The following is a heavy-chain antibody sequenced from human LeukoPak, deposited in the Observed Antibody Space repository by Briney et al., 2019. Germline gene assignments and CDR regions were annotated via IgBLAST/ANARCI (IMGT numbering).Heavy chain of an antibody. J-gene: IGHJ4*02. CDR1: GFTFSDYN. D-gene: IGHD6-13*01. Sequence: GGSLRLSCAASGFTFSDYNMGWIRQAPGKGLEWVSHISSFSNFRSYADSVKGRFTISRDNAKNSLYLQVNSLRAEDTAVYYCASPTIAAAGNLEYWGQGTLVTVSS. V-gene: IGHV3-11*03. CDR3: ASPTIAAAGNLEY. CDR2: ISSFSNFR.